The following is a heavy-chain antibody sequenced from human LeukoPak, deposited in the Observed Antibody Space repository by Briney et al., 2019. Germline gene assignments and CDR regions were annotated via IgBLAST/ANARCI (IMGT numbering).Heavy chain of an antibody. J-gene: IGHJ4*02. Sequence: SETLSLTCNVSGGSVSISSYFWGWIRQPPGRGLKWIGSIYYSGNTYYNPSLKSRVTISIDTSKNQFSLRLTSVTAADTAVYYCARHQYSGSYYHYWGPGTLVTVSS. V-gene: IGHV4-39*01. CDR1: GGSVSISSYF. CDR3: ARHQYSGSYYHY. D-gene: IGHD1-26*01. CDR2: IYYSGNT.